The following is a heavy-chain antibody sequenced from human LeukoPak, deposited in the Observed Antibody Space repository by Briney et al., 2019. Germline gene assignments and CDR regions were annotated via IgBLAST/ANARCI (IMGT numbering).Heavy chain of an antibody. V-gene: IGHV3-48*01. J-gene: IGHJ3*02. Sequence: GGSLRLSCAASGFTFSSYSMNWVRQAPGKGLEWVSYISSSSSTIYYADSVKGRFTISRDNAKNSLYMQMNSLRAEDTAVYYCARDTPYSGYDKDAFDIWGQGTMVTVSS. CDR3: ARDTPYSGYDKDAFDI. CDR2: ISSSSSTI. D-gene: IGHD5-12*01. CDR1: GFTFSSYS.